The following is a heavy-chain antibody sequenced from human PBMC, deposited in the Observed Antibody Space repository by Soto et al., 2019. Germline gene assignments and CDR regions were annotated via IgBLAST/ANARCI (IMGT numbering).Heavy chain of an antibody. J-gene: IGHJ5*02. V-gene: IGHV4-30-4*01. Sequence: QVQLQESGPGLVKPSQTLSLTCTVSGGSISSGDYYWSWIRQPPGKGLEWIGYIYYSGSTYYNPSLKSRVTISVDTSKNQFSLKLRSLTAANTAVYYWARDLGKTDYYDSSGYYRGNWFDPWGQGTLVTVSS. CDR1: GGSISSGDYY. D-gene: IGHD3-22*01. CDR3: ARDLGKTDYYDSSGYYRGNWFDP. CDR2: IYYSGST.